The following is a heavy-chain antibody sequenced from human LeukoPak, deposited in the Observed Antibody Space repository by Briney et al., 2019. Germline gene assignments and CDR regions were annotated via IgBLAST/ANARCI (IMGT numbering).Heavy chain of an antibody. V-gene: IGHV4-39*07. J-gene: IGHJ4*02. CDR2: MYYSGST. CDR1: GGSISSSNYY. D-gene: IGHD6-19*01. Sequence: SETLSLTCTVSGGSISSSNYYWGWIRQPPGKRLEWIGNMYYSGSTYYNPSLKSRVTISVDTSKNQFSLKLSSVTAADTAVYYCARGPQWLASYYWGQGTLVTVSS. CDR3: ARGPQWLASYY.